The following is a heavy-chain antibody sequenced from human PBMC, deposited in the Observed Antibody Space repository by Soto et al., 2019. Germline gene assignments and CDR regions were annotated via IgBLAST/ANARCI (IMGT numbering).Heavy chain of an antibody. D-gene: IGHD3-10*01. J-gene: IGHJ4*02. CDR2: IYYSGNT. CDR3: ARQKSYYPGAYYFDY. Sequence: PSETLSLTCTVSGGSISSSSYYWGWIRQPPGKGLEWIGSIYYSGNTNSNPSLKSRVTISVDTSKNQFSLKLSSVTAADTAVYYCARQKSYYPGAYYFDYWGQGTLVTVSS. V-gene: IGHV4-39*01. CDR1: GGSISSSSYY.